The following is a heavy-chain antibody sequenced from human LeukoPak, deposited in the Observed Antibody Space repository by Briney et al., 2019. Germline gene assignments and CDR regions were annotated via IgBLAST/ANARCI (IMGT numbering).Heavy chain of an antibody. CDR1: GFTFSSYG. J-gene: IGHJ1*01. Sequence: GGSLRLSCAASGFTFSSYGMHWVRQAPGKGLEWMGGFDPEDGETIYAQKFQGRVTMTEDTSTDTAYMELSSLRSEDTAVYYCATASPSYYDSSGSHGGYFQHWGQGTLVTVSS. V-gene: IGHV1-24*01. D-gene: IGHD3-22*01. CDR3: ATASPSYYDSSGSHGGYFQH. CDR2: FDPEDGET.